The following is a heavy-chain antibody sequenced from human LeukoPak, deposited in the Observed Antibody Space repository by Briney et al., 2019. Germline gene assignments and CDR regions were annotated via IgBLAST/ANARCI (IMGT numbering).Heavy chain of an antibody. J-gene: IGHJ3*02. CDR3: ARLDYGDYVGAFDI. CDR2: IYSGGST. V-gene: IGHV3-53*01. D-gene: IGHD4-17*01. CDR1: GFTVSSNY. Sequence: GGSLRLSCAASGFTVSSNYMSWVRQAPGKGLEWVSVIYSGGSTYYADSVKGRFTISRDNSKNTLYLQMNSLRDEATAVYYCARLDYGDYVGAFDIWGQGTMVTVSS.